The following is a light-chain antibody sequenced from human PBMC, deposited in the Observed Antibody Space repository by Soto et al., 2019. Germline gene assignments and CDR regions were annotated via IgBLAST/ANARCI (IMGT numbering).Light chain of an antibody. V-gene: IGKV1-9*01. Sequence: DIQLTPSPSFLSASVGDRVTITCRASQGLSSDLAWYQQKPGKAPKLLIYAASTLQSGVPSRFSGSGSGTEFTLPISSLQTEDFATYYCQQLNSYPITFGQGTRLEIK. CDR2: AAS. J-gene: IGKJ5*01. CDR3: QQLNSYPIT. CDR1: QGLSSD.